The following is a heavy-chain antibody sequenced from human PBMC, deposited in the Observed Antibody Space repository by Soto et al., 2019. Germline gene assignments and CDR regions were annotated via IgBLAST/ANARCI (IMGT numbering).Heavy chain of an antibody. CDR1: GGSISSFY. Sequence: SETLSLTCTVSGGSISSFYWSWIRQPAGKGLEWIGRIYSGGRNNYNPPLKSRVTMSVDTSKNQFSLRLSSVTAADTAMYYCARGSSRWDYWGQGTLVTVSS. CDR3: ARGSSRWDY. J-gene: IGHJ4*02. D-gene: IGHD6-13*01. CDR2: IYSGGRN. V-gene: IGHV4-4*07.